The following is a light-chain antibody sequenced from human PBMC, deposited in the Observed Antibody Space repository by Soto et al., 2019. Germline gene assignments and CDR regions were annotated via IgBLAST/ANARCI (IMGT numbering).Light chain of an antibody. CDR3: QQYGSSPEIS. V-gene: IGKV3-20*01. J-gene: IGKJ3*01. CDR1: QTISDNY. Sequence: VLTQSPGTLSLSPGERATLSCRASQTISDNYLAWYQQKPGQSPRLLISGASIRAPGIPDRFSGSGSSTDFTLTISRLEPEDFAFYYCQQYGSSPEISFGPGTKVDIK. CDR2: GAS.